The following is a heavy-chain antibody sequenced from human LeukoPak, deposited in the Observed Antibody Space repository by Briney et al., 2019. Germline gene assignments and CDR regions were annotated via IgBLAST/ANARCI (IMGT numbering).Heavy chain of an antibody. CDR3: ARAGDYGDSTDPLDV. J-gene: IGHJ6*02. V-gene: IGHV3-48*04. D-gene: IGHD4-17*01. Sequence: GGSLRLSCAASGFTLSSYGMNWVRQAPGKGLEWVSYISSSSSTIYYADSVKGRFTISRDNAKNSLYLQMNSLRAEDTAVYYCARAGDYGDSTDPLDVWGQGTTVTVSS. CDR1: GFTLSSYG. CDR2: ISSSSSTI.